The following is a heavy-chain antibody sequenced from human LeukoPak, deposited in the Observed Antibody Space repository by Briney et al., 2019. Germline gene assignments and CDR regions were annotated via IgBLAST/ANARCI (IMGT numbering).Heavy chain of an antibody. V-gene: IGHV4-34*01. CDR1: GGSFSGYY. J-gene: IGHJ6*03. CDR2: INHSGST. Sequence: SETLSLTCAVYGGSFSGYYWSWIRQPPGKGLGWIGEINHSGSTNYNPSLKSRVTISVDTSKNQFSLKLSSVTAADTAVYYCATSNYYYMDVWGKGTTVTVSS. CDR3: ATSNYYYMDV.